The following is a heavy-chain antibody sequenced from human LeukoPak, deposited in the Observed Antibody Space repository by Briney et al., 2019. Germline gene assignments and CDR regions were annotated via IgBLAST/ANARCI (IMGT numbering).Heavy chain of an antibody. CDR2: IYSGGTT. CDR3: ARDSDILASDAFDI. D-gene: IGHD3-9*01. CDR1: GFTVSSNY. V-gene: IGHV3-66*01. Sequence: GGSLRLSCAASGFTVSSNYMTWVRQAPGKGLEWVSVIYSGGTTYYADSVKGRFTISRDNSKNTLYLQMNTLRAEDTAVYHCARDSDILASDAFDIWGQGTMVTVSS. J-gene: IGHJ3*02.